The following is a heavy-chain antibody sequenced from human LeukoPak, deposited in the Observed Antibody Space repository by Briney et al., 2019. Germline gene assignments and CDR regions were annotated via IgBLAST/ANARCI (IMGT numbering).Heavy chain of an antibody. V-gene: IGHV3-53*01. CDR2: VHSIGTT. CDR3: VGTTRLRPFDY. CDR1: GFTVSSYY. Sequence: GGSLRLSCAASGFTVSSYYMRWVRQAPGKGLEWVSVVHSIGTTSYADSVKGRFTISRDNSKNTLYLQMNSLRAEDTAVYYCVGTTRLRPFDYWGQGTLVTVSS. D-gene: IGHD1-14*01. J-gene: IGHJ4*02.